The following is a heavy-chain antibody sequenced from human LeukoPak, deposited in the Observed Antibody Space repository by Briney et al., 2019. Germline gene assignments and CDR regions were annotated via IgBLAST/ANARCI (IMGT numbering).Heavy chain of an antibody. CDR1: GFTFSSYA. J-gene: IGHJ4*02. CDR3: ARGGATTLLDY. V-gene: IGHV3-64*01. Sequence: SGGSLRLSCAASGFTFSSYAMHWVRQAPGKGLEYVSAITTNGDKTYYGNSVKGRFTISRDNSKNTLYLQMGSLRIEDMAVYYCARGGATTLLDYWGQGTLVTVSS. D-gene: IGHD1-26*01. CDR2: ITTNGDKT.